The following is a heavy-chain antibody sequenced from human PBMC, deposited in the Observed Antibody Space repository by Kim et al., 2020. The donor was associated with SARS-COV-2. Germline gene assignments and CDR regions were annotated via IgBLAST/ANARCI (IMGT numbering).Heavy chain of an antibody. CDR3: AKDPRGAEWWGPSRADY. D-gene: IGHD2-21*02. CDR2: ISGSGGST. V-gene: IGHV3-23*01. CDR1: GFTFSSYA. Sequence: LSLTCAASGFTFSSYAMSWVRQAPGKGLEWVSAISGSGGSTYYADSVKGRFTISRDNSKNTLYLQMNSLRAEDTAVYYCAKDPRGAEWWGPSRADYWGQGTLVTVSS. J-gene: IGHJ4*02.